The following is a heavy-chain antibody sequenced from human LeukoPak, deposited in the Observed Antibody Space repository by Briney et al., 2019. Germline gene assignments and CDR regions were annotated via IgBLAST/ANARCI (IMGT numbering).Heavy chain of an antibody. Sequence: SETLSLTCTVSGGSISSGDYYWSWIRQPPGKGLEWIGYIYYSGSTYYNPSLKSRVTISVDTSENQFSLKLSSVTAADTAVYYCARENCSGGSCHIYYYYYYGMDVWGQGTTVTVSS. J-gene: IGHJ6*02. CDR2: IYYSGST. CDR1: GGSISSGDYY. CDR3: ARENCSGGSCHIYYYYYYGMDV. V-gene: IGHV4-30-4*08. D-gene: IGHD2-15*01.